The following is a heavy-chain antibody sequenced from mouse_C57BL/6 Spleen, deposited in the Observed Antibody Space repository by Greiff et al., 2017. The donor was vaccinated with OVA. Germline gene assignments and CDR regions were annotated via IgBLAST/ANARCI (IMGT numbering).Heavy chain of an antibody. J-gene: IGHJ4*01. CDR3: ASYGYYAMDY. CDR2: IDPNSGGT. Sequence: QVQLQQPGAELVKPGASVKLSCKASGYTFTSYWMHWVKQRPGRGLEWIGRIDPNSGGTKYNEKFKSKATLTVDKPSSTAYVQLSSLTSEDSAVYYCASYGYYAMDYWGQGTSVTVSS. V-gene: IGHV1-72*01. D-gene: IGHD1-1*02. CDR1: GYTFTSYW.